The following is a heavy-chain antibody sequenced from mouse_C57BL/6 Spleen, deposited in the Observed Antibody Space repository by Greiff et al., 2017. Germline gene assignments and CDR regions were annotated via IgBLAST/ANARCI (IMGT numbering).Heavy chain of an antibody. CDR2: INPYNGGT. Sequence: EVQLQESGPVLVKPGASVKMSCKASGYTFTDYYMNWVKQSHGKSLEWIGVINPYNGGTSYNQKFKGKATLTVDKSSSTAYMELNSLTAEDSAVYYCARRITTVGYFDYWGQGTTRTVSA. CDR3: ARRITTVGYFDY. CDR1: GYTFTDYY. J-gene: IGHJ2*01. D-gene: IGHD1-1*01. V-gene: IGHV1-19*01.